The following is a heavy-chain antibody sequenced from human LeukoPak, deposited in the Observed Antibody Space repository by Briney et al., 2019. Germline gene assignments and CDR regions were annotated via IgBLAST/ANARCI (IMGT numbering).Heavy chain of an antibody. J-gene: IGHJ4*02. D-gene: IGHD2-2*02. CDR1: GFTFSSYW. V-gene: IGHV3-7*01. Sequence: GGSLRLSCAASGFTFSSYWMSWVRQAPGKGLEWVANIKEDGSEKKYVDSVKGRFTISRDNAKNSLFLQMNSLRAEDTALYFCARGYCDTSGCYIFLDYWGQGTLVTVSS. CDR3: ARGYCDTSGCYIFLDY. CDR2: IKEDGSEK.